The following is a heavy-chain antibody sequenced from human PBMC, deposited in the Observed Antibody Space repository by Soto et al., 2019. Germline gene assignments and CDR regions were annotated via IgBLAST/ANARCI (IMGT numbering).Heavy chain of an antibody. D-gene: IGHD6-6*01. CDR1: GGTFSSYA. Sequence: VASVKVSCKASGGTFSSYAISWVRQAPGQGLEWMGGIIPIFGTANYAQKFQGRVTITADESRSTAYMELSSLRSEDTAVYYCARAHRKGSSSVKELDYWGQGTLVTVSS. CDR3: ARAHRKGSSSVKELDY. CDR2: IIPIFGTA. J-gene: IGHJ4*02. V-gene: IGHV1-69*13.